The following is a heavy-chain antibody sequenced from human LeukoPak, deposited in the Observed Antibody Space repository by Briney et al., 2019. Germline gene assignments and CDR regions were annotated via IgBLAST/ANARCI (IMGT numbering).Heavy chain of an antibody. Sequence: GQSLKISCTGSGYSFTTYWIGWMRQLPGNPLEWNGIIFPGDSHTRSTTTFQGQVTMSADKSISTAYLQWSSLKASDTAMYYCARRGRSSNYFDYWGQGTLVTVSS. V-gene: IGHV5-51*01. CDR2: IFPGDSHT. CDR1: GYSFTTYW. J-gene: IGHJ4*02. CDR3: ARRGRSSNYFDY. D-gene: IGHD6-6*01.